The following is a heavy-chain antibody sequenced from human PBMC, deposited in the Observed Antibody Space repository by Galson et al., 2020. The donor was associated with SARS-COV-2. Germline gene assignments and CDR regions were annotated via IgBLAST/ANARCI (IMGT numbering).Heavy chain of an antibody. CDR3: AREGGGWFDP. CDR1: GFTFSSYA. D-gene: IGHD3-10*01. Sequence: GGPLRLSCAASGFTFSSYAMHWVRQAPGKGLEWVAVISYDGSNKYYADSVKGRFTISRDNSKNTLYLQMNSLRAEDTAVYYCAREGGGWFDPWGQGTLVTVSS. CDR2: ISYDGSNK. J-gene: IGHJ5*02. V-gene: IGHV3-30*04.